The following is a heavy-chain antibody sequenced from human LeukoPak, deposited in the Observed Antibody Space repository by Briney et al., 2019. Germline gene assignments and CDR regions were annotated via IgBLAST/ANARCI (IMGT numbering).Heavy chain of an antibody. Sequence: ASVKVPCKASGYTFTGYYIHWVRQAPGQGLEWMAWINPNSGDTNYAQKFQGRVTLTRDTSISTAYMELSRLRSDDTAVYFCARIVGYCSSNICFDYWGQGTLVTVSS. V-gene: IGHV1-2*02. J-gene: IGHJ4*02. CDR2: INPNSGDT. CDR1: GYTFTGYY. CDR3: ARIVGYCSSNICFDY. D-gene: IGHD2-2*01.